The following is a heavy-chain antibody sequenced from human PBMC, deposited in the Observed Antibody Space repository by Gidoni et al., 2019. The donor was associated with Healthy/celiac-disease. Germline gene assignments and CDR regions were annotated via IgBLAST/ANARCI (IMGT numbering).Heavy chain of an antibody. CDR2: ISGSGGST. CDR3: AKDGYHMGFGY. Sequence: EVQLLGSGGGLVQPEVSLRLSCAASGFTFSSYAMSWVRQDPGKGLEWVSAISGSGGSTYYADSVKGRFTISRDNSKNTLYLQMNSLRAEDTAVYYCAKDGYHMGFGYWGQGTLVTVSS. J-gene: IGHJ4*02. CDR1: GFTFSSYA. V-gene: IGHV3-23*01. D-gene: IGHD5-12*01.